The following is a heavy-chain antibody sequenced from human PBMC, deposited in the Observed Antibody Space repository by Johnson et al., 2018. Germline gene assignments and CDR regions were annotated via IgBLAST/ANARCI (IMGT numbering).Heavy chain of an antibody. D-gene: IGHD3-10*01. CDR3: TVPLWFGDLLSEV. Sequence: QVQLVESGGGVVQPGRSLSLSCAASGFTFSSYGMHWVRQVPGKGLEWVAVISYDGSNKYYADSVKGRFTISRDNSKNTLYRQMNSLKTEDTAVYYCTVPLWFGDLLSEVWGKGTTVTVSS. J-gene: IGHJ6*04. V-gene: IGHV3-30*03. CDR1: GFTFSSYG. CDR2: ISYDGSNK.